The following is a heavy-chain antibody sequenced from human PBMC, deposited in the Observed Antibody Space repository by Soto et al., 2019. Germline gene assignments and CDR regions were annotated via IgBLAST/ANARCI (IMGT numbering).Heavy chain of an antibody. J-gene: IGHJ6*02. D-gene: IGHD3-9*01. CDR2: IDWDDDK. V-gene: IGHV2-70*01. CDR1: GFSLSTHGMC. Sequence: SGPTLVNPTQTLTLTCTFSGFSLSTHGMCVSWIRQPPGKALEWLALIDWDDDKYYNTSLKTRLTISKDTSKNQVVLTMATMDPVDTGTYYCARIRGTRVSYYDLLTYGMDVWGQGTTVTVSS. CDR3: ARIRGTRVSYYDLLTYGMDV.